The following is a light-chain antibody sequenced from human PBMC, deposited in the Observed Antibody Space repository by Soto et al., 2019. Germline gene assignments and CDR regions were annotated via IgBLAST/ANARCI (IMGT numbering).Light chain of an antibody. CDR3: SSYAGSNNFVV. Sequence: QSALTQPPSASGSPGQSVTISCTGTSSDVGGYKYVSWYQQHPGKAPKLMIYEVSKRPSGVPDRFSGSKSGNTASLTVSGFQAEDEADYYCSSYAGSNNFVVFGGGTKLTVL. CDR1: SSDVGGYKY. J-gene: IGLJ2*01. V-gene: IGLV2-8*01. CDR2: EVS.